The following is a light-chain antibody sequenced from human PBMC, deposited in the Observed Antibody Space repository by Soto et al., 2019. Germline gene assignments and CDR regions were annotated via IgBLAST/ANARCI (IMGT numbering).Light chain of an antibody. V-gene: IGKV1-8*01. CDR1: QGISSC. CDR2: AAS. J-gene: IGKJ4*01. Sequence: IRVNQSPAALSALIGDRVTITCRASQGISSCLAWYQQKPGKAPKLLIYAASTLQSGVPSRFSGIGSGTDFTLTISCLQSEDFATYYCQQYYSYPPNFGGGTIVDVK. CDR3: QQYYSYPPN.